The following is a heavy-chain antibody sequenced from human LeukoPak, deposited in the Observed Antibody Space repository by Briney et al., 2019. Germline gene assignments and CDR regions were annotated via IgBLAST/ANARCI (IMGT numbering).Heavy chain of an antibody. CDR1: GFTFSNFA. V-gene: IGHV3-23*01. J-gene: IGHJ6*04. D-gene: IGHD2-15*01. Sequence: GGSLILSCAASGFTFSNFAMSWVRQAPGKGLEWVSTISGSGGSTFYADSVKGRFTISRDNSKNTLYLQMNSLRAEDTAVYYCAKSPYCSGGSCYPRDVWGKGTTVTVSS. CDR3: AKSPYCSGGSCYPRDV. CDR2: ISGSGGST.